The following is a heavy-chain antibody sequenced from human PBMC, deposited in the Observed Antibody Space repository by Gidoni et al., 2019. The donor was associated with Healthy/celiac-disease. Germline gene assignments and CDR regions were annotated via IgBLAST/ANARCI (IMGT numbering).Heavy chain of an antibody. CDR2: IYSGGST. V-gene: IGHV3-66*02. Sequence: EVQLVESGGGLVQPGGSLRLSCAASGFTVSSNDMRWVRQAPGKGLEWVSVIYSGGSTYYADSVKGRFTISRDNSKNTLYLQMNSLRAEDTAVYYCARDSRGHSSGYYHYTYFDYWGQGTLVTVSS. CDR1: GFTVSSND. D-gene: IGHD3-22*01. J-gene: IGHJ4*02. CDR3: ARDSRGHSSGYYHYTYFDY.